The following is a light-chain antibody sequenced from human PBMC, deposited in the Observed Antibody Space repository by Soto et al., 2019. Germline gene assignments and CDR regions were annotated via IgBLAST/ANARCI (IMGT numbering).Light chain of an antibody. J-gene: IGKJ2*01. Sequence: DIQMTQSPSSVSASVGDRVTITCRASQGISTWLAWYQQKPVKAPKLLIYGASSLQSGVPSRFSGSGSGTDVTLNISSLHTEDFATYYCQQSHTTPYTFGQGTKLEI. V-gene: IGKV1-12*01. CDR2: GAS. CDR1: QGISTW. CDR3: QQSHTTPYT.